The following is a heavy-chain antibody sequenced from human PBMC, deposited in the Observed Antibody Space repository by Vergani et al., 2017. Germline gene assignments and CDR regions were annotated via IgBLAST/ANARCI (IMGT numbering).Heavy chain of an antibody. CDR1: GYTFSNYY. CDR2: INPSGGHT. D-gene: IGHD2-15*01. CDR3: SCSRSLDYYYGMDV. J-gene: IGHJ6*02. Sequence: QVQVVQSGAEVKKSGASVKVSCKTSGYTFSNYYMHWVRQAPGQGLEWMGIINPSGGHTNYAQKFQGRVTMTRDTSTSTVYMELSSLRSDDTAVYYCSCSRSLDYYYGMDVWGQGTTVTVSS. V-gene: IGHV1-46*01.